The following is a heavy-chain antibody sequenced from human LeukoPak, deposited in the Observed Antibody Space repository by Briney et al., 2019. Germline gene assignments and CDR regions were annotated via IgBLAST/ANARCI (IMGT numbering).Heavy chain of an antibody. Sequence: GASVKVSCKASGNTFTTYYIHWVRQAPGQGLEWMGIINPRGGSTTSAQKFQGRLTVTRDSSTSTVYMELSRLTSEDTAVYYCALYSNDGWLPWGQGTLVTVSS. CDR2: INPRGGST. J-gene: IGHJ5*02. CDR1: GNTFTTYY. V-gene: IGHV1-46*01. CDR3: ALYSNDGWLP. D-gene: IGHD6-19*01.